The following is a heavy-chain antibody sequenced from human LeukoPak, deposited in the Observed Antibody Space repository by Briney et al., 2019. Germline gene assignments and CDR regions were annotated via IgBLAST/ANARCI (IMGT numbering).Heavy chain of an antibody. CDR2: MYYSGNS. Sequence: SDTLSLTCTVSGGSVSSYYWGWLRQPPGKGLDWIGHMYYSGNSNFNPSLKSRVTISVDTSKNQFCLKLNSVTAADTAVYYCARVAWGFDYWGQGTLVTVSS. D-gene: IGHD2-15*01. J-gene: IGHJ4*02. CDR3: ARVAWGFDY. V-gene: IGHV4-59*02. CDR1: GGSVSSYY.